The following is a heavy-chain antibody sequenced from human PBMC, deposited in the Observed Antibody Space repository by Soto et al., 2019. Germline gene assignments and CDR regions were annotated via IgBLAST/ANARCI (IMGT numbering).Heavy chain of an antibody. D-gene: IGHD2-2*02. Sequence: PWESXRLSCTSSGVTFIGYSIIWFRHPPGKGLEWVSVISAGCSTYYADSVKGRFTVSRANSKNTLYLQMNSLRAEDTAVYYCANVQIWCSSTRCYNAGFDYWGQGTLVTVSS. V-gene: IGHV3-23*01. CDR1: GVTFIGYS. J-gene: IGHJ4*02. CDR3: ANVQIWCSSTRCYNAGFDY. CDR2: ISAGCST.